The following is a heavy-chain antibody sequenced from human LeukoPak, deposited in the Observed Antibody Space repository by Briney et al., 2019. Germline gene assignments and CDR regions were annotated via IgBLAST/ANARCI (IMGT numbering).Heavy chain of an antibody. CDR3: ARALRISMVRRPDSDAFDI. J-gene: IGHJ3*02. CDR1: GFTFSSYD. D-gene: IGHD3-10*01. V-gene: IGHV3-13*01. CDR2: IDTAGDT. Sequence: PGGSLRLSCAASGFTFSSYDMHWVRQPTGKGLEWVSAIDTAGDTYYPGSVKGRFTISRENAKNSLYLQMNSLRAGDTAVYYCARALRISMVRRPDSDAFDIWGQGTMVTVSS.